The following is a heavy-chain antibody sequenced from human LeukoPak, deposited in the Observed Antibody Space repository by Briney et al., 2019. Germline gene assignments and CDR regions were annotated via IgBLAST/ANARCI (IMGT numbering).Heavy chain of an antibody. CDR1: GYSFTTYW. D-gene: IGHD6-13*01. J-gene: IGHJ6*02. Sequence: GESLKISCKGSGYSFTTYWIGWVRQMPGKGLEWMGIIYPGDSDTIYSLSFQGQVTISADESTRTAHLQWSSLKASDTAMYYCARHDLFSSSWYVAPDVWGQGTTVTVSS. CDR3: ARHDLFSSSWYVAPDV. V-gene: IGHV5-51*01. CDR2: IYPGDSDT.